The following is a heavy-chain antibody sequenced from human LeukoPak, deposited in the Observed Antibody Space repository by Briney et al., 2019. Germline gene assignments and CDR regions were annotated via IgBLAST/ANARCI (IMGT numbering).Heavy chain of an antibody. CDR1: GYTFSSYA. D-gene: IGHD1-7*01. CDR2: INAGNGNT. CDR3: ARGVNWNYEVHFDY. V-gene: IGHV1-3*01. J-gene: IGHJ4*02. Sequence: GASVKVSCKASGYTFSSYAMHWVRQAPGQRLEWMGWINAGNGNTKYSQKFQGRVTITRDTSASTAYMELSSLRSEDTAVYYCARGVNWNYEVHFDYWGQGTLVTVSS.